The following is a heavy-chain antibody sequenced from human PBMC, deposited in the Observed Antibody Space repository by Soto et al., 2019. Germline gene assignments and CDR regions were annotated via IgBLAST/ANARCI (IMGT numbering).Heavy chain of an antibody. CDR3: AREEIIPLLAY. CDR2: IYYAGST. V-gene: IGHV4-59*12. J-gene: IGHJ4*01. D-gene: IGHD2-21*01. Sequence: TPGRGLEWIGFIYYAGSTKYNPSLNSRVTISVDTSKNQFSLKMTSVTAAVIFVYYYAREEIIPLLAYWGHGTPVPVSS.